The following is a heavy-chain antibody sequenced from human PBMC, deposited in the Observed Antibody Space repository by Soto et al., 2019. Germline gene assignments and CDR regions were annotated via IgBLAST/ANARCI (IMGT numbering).Heavy chain of an antibody. CDR2: ISYDGSNK. D-gene: IGHD4-17*01. CDR3: ARDMVPFSNDYGDYWGMDV. J-gene: IGHJ6*02. V-gene: IGHV3-30-3*01. CDR1: GFTFSSYA. Sequence: GGSLRLSCAASGFTFSSYAMHWVRQAPGKGLEWVAVISYDGSNKYYADSVKGRFTISRDNSGNTLYLQMNSLRAEDTAAYYCARDMVPFSNDYGDYWGMDVWGQGTTVTVSS.